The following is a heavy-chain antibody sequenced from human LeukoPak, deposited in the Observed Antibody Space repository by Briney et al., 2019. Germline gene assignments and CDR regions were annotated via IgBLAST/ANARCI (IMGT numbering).Heavy chain of an antibody. Sequence: GGSLRLSCAASGFTFSSYSTNWVRQAPGKGLEWVSSISSSSSYIYYADSVKGRFTISRDNAKNSLYLQMNSLRAEDTAVYYCARGNLLIVGATNNWFDPWGQGTLVTVSS. J-gene: IGHJ5*02. D-gene: IGHD1-26*01. V-gene: IGHV3-21*01. CDR1: GFTFSSYS. CDR2: ISSSSSYI. CDR3: ARGNLLIVGATNNWFDP.